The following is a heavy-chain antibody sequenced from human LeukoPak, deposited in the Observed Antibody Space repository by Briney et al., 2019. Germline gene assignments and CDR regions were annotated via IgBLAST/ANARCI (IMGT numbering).Heavy chain of an antibody. Sequence: GGSLRLSCAASGFTFSSYWMSWVRQAPGKGLEWVANIKQDGSEKYYVDSVKGRFTTSRDNAKNSLYLQMNSLRAEDTAVYYCARDGSITISGTESVPYGMDVWGQGTTVTVSS. CDR3: ARDGSITISGTESVPYGMDV. CDR1: GFTFSSYW. J-gene: IGHJ6*02. V-gene: IGHV3-7*01. CDR2: IKQDGSEK. D-gene: IGHD3-3*01.